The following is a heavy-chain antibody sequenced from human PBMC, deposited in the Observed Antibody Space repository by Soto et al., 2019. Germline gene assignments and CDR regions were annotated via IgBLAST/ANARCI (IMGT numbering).Heavy chain of an antibody. V-gene: IGHV4-30-2*01. D-gene: IGHD3-10*01. J-gene: IGHJ4*02. CDR2: IYHSGST. CDR1: GGSISSVGYS. CDR3: ARVRITMVRGVMADYFDX. Sequence: SETLSLTCAVSGGSISSVGYSWSWIRQPPGKGLEGIGYIYHSGSTYYNPSLTSRVTISVDRSKNQFSLKLSSVTAADTAVYYCARVRITMVRGVMADYFDXWGQGTLVTVSX.